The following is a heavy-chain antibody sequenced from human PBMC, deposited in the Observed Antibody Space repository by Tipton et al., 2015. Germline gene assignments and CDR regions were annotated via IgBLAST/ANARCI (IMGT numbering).Heavy chain of an antibody. Sequence: QLVQSGAEVKKSGESLKISCKGSGYSFTTSWIGWVRQMPGAGRELMGLIFPDEGDTRYSPSFQGQVTISVDKSCNTAYVEWTTLKASDTAKYYCARQNNIMVEARSKAAWFDPWGQGTLVTVSS. CDR1: GYSFTTSW. CDR2: IFPDEGDT. CDR3: ARQNNIMVEARSKAAWFDP. D-gene: IGHD2-8*01. V-gene: IGHV5-51*01. J-gene: IGHJ5*02.